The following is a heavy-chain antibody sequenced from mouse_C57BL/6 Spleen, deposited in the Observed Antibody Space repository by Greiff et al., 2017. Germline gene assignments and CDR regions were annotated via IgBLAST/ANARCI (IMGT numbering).Heavy chain of an antibody. CDR2: IDPSDSYT. J-gene: IGHJ2*01. CDR1: GYTFTSYW. Sequence: QVQLQQPGAELVMPGASVKLSCKASGYTFTSYWMHWVKQRPGQGLEWIGEIDPSDSYTNYNQQFKGKSTLTVDKSSSTAYMQLSSLTSEDSAVYYCARSTVVAYYFDYWGQGTTLTVSS. D-gene: IGHD1-1*01. V-gene: IGHV1-69*01. CDR3: ARSTVVAYYFDY.